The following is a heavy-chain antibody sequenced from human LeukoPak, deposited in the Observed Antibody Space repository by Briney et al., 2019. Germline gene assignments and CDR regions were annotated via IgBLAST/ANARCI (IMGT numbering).Heavy chain of an antibody. D-gene: IGHD1-26*01. V-gene: IGHV3-21*01. Sequence: GGSLRLSCAASGFTFSSYSMNWVRQAPGKGLEWVSSISSSSSYIHSADSVRGRFTISRDNAKNSLFLQMNSLRTEDTAVYYCARDEWGDAFDIWGQGTMVTVFS. CDR3: ARDEWGDAFDI. CDR2: ISSSSSYI. J-gene: IGHJ3*02. CDR1: GFTFSSYS.